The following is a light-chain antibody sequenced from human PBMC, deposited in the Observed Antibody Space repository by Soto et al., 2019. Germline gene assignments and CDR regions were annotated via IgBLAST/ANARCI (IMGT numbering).Light chain of an antibody. CDR2: GAS. CDR3: QQYDNSPWT. Sequence: EIVLTQSPGTLSLSPGEGATHSCRASQSVSSSYLAWYQQKPGQAPRLLIYGASSRATGTPDRFSGGGSGTDFTLTISRLEPEDFAVYYCQQYDNSPWTFGQGTKVEIK. J-gene: IGKJ1*01. V-gene: IGKV3-20*01. CDR1: QSVSSSY.